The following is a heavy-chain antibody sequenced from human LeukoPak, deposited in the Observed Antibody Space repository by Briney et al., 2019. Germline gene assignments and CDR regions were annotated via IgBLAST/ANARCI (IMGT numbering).Heavy chain of an antibody. CDR1: GFTFSSYS. CDR3: ARDPKVGYYDSSGYYLDYYYYMDV. Sequence: GGSLRLSCAASGFTFSSYSMNWVRQAPGKGLEWVSSISSSSSYIYYADSVKGRLTISRDNAKNSLYLQMNSLRAEDTAVYSCARDPKVGYYDSSGYYLDYYYYMDVWGKGTTVTVS. V-gene: IGHV3-21*01. CDR2: ISSSSSYI. D-gene: IGHD3-22*01. J-gene: IGHJ6*03.